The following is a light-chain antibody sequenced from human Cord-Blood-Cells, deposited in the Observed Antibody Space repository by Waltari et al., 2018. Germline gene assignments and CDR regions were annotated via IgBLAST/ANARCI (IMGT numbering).Light chain of an antibody. CDR2: DGS. J-gene: IGLJ3*02. CDR3: SSYTSSSRV. V-gene: IGLV2-14*01. CDR1: SSDVGGYNY. Sequence: QSALTQPASVSGSPGQSITISCTGTSSDVGGYNYVSWYQQHPGKVPKLMIYDGSNRPSGVSNRFSGSKSGNTASLTISGLQAEDEADYYCSSYTSSSRVFGGGTKLTVL.